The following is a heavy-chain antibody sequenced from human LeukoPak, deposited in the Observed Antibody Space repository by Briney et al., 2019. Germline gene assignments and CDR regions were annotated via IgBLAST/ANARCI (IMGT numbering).Heavy chain of an antibody. V-gene: IGHV4-31*03. CDR2: IYYSGST. D-gene: IGHD3-22*01. J-gene: IGHJ4*02. CDR3: ASYSSGYYLDY. Sequence: PSETLSLTCTVSGGSTSSGGYYWSWIRQHPGKGLEWIGYIYYSGSTYYNPFLKSRVTISVDTSKNQFSLKLSSVTAADTAVYYCASYSSGYYLDYWGQGTLVTVSS. CDR1: GGSTSSGGYY.